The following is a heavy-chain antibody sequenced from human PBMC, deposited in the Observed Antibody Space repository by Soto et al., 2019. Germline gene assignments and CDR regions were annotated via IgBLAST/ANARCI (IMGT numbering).Heavy chain of an antibody. CDR3: ARDDGNYYYYGMDV. CDR1: GFTFSSYA. Sequence: GGSLRLSCAASGFTFSSYAMHWVRQAPGKGLEWVAVISYDGSNKYYADSVKGRLTISRDNSKNTLYLQMNSLRAEDTAVYYCARDDGNYYYYGMDVWGQGTTVTVSS. D-gene: IGHD2-15*01. V-gene: IGHV3-30-3*01. CDR2: ISYDGSNK. J-gene: IGHJ6*02.